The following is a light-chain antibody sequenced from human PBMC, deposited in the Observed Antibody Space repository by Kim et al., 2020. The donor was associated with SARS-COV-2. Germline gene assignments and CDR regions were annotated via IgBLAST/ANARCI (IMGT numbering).Light chain of an antibody. J-gene: IGKJ3*01. CDR3: QLYGSSPPFT. Sequence: EIVLTQSPGTLSLSPGERATLSCRASQIFSSNYLAWYQQKPGQAPRLLIYETSSRATGIPDRLTGSGSGTDFTLTISRLEPEDFAVYYCQLYGSSPPFTFGPGTKVDIK. V-gene: IGKV3-20*01. CDR1: QIFSSNY. CDR2: ETS.